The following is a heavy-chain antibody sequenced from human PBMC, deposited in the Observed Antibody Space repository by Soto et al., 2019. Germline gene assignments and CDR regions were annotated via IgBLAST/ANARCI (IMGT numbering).Heavy chain of an antibody. CDR1: GGSISSSSYY. D-gene: IGHD3-10*01. Sequence: SETLSLTCTVSGGSISSSSYYWGWIRQPPGKGLEWIGSIYYSGSTYYNPSLKSRVTISVDTSKNQFSLKLSSVTAADTAVYYCARQYENLLWFGELASCYFDYWGQGTLVTVSS. V-gene: IGHV4-39*01. CDR3: ARQYENLLWFGELASCYFDY. J-gene: IGHJ4*02. CDR2: IYYSGST.